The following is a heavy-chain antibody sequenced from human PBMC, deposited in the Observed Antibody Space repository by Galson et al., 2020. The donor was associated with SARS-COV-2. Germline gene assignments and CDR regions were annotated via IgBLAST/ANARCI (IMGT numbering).Heavy chain of an antibody. CDR2: IYPGDSDT. D-gene: IGHD3-16*01. J-gene: IGHJ6*02. CDR1: GYSFTSYW. CDR3: ARLRFGSAYPYYYYGMDV. Sequence: GESLKISCKGSGYSFTSYWIGWVRQMPGKGLEWMGIIYPGDSDTRYSPSFQGQVTISADKSISTAYLQWSSLKASDTAMYYCARLRFGSAYPYYYYGMDVWGQGTTVTVSS. V-gene: IGHV5-51*01.